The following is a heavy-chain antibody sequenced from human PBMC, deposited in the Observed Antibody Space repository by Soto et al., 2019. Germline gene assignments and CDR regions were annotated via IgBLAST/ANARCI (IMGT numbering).Heavy chain of an antibody. CDR3: ARPYSSGWDFDY. CDR1: GFTFSSYA. D-gene: IGHD6-19*01. Sequence: QVQLVESGGGVVQPGRSLRLSCAASGFTFSSYAMHWVRQAPGKGLEWVAVISYDGSNKYYADSVKGRFTISRDNSENTLYLQMNSLRAEDTAVYYCARPYSSGWDFDYWGQGTLVTFSS. CDR2: ISYDGSNK. J-gene: IGHJ4*02. V-gene: IGHV3-30-3*01.